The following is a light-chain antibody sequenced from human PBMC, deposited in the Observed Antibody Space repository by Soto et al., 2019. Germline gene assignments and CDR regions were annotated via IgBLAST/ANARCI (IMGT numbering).Light chain of an antibody. CDR3: SSYAGNNNLR. V-gene: IGLV2-8*01. CDR2: EVI. CDR1: SSDVGGYDY. J-gene: IGLJ2*01. Sequence: QSALTQPRSVSGSPGQSVTISCTGTSSDVGGYDYVSWYQQYPGKAPRLMIYEVIKRPSGVPDRFSGSKSGNTASLTVSGLQTEDEADYYCSSYAGNNNLRFGGGTKLTVL.